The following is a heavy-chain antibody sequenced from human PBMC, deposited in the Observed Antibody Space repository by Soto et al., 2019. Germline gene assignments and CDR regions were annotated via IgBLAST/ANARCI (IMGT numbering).Heavy chain of an antibody. CDR2: VYWDDDM. J-gene: IGHJ6*02. CDR3: VRCCCGGDCVTFSSFHAYYGLAV. CDR1: EFALTYFGEG. D-gene: IGHD2-21*02. Sequence: QITLKESGPTLVKPTQTLTLTFTFSEFALTYFGEGVGWIRRPPGKALEWLALVYWDDDMRYKPSLRSRLTITKGTSTKQVVPTIAYMDPVGTATYDGVRCCCGGDCVTFSSFHAYYGLAVWGQGTTVTVSS. V-gene: IGHV2-5*02.